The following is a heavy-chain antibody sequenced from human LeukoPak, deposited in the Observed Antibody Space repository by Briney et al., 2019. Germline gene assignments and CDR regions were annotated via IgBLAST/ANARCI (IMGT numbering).Heavy chain of an antibody. CDR1: GFTFSYYA. CDR2: ISSDGGST. D-gene: IGHD4-17*01. V-gene: IGHV3-64D*06. J-gene: IGHJ4*02. Sequence: GGSRRLYLSVNGFTFSYYALHWFRQAPGPALQYISAISSDGGSTYYADSVKGRFTISRDNSKNTLYLQMSSLRAEDTAVYYCVKGHYGDYVFDYWGQGTLVTVSS. CDR3: VKGHYGDYVFDY.